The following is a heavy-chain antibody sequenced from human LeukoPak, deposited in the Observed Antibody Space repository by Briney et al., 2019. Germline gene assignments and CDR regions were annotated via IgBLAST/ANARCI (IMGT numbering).Heavy chain of an antibody. CDR1: GFTFSSYA. CDR3: ARVSIPGYSSGWYDY. CDR2: ISYDGSNK. D-gene: IGHD6-19*01. Sequence: GGSLRLSCAASGFTFSSYAMHWVRQAPGKGLEWVAVISYDGSNKYYADSVKGRFTISRDNSKNTLYLQMNSLRAEDTAVYYCARVSIPGYSSGWYDYWGQGTLVTVSS. J-gene: IGHJ4*02. V-gene: IGHV3-30*04.